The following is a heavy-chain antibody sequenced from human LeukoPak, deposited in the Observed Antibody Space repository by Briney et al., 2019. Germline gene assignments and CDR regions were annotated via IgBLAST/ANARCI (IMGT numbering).Heavy chain of an antibody. D-gene: IGHD2-15*01. CDR2: IYPGDSDT. J-gene: IGHJ3*01. CDR1: GYSFTSYW. V-gene: IGHV5-51*01. Sequence: GESLKISCKGSGYSFTSYWIGWVRQMPGKGLEWMGIIYPGDSDTRYSPSFQGRVTISVDKSINTAYLQWSSLEASDTAIYYCASLRLYSDAFDVWGQGTMVTVSS. CDR3: ASLRLYSDAFDV.